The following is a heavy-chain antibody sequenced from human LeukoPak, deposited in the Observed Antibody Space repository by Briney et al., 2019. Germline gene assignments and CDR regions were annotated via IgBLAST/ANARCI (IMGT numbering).Heavy chain of an antibody. D-gene: IGHD1-26*01. CDR3: ARDGTPRSYDH. J-gene: IGHJ4*02. CDR2: INTSGST. Sequence: SETLSLTCIVSGGSVNDYYWNWIRQPAGKGLEWIGRINTSGSTSYNPSLKSRVTMSVDTSTNQFSLKLTSVTAADTAVYYCARDGTPRSYDHWGQGTLVTVSS. CDR1: GGSVNDYY. V-gene: IGHV4-4*07.